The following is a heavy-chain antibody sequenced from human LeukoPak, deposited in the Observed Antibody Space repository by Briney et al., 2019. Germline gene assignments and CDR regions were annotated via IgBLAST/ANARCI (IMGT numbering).Heavy chain of an antibody. CDR2: IIPIFGIA. D-gene: IGHD3-9*01. V-gene: IGHV1-69*04. CDR1: GGTFSSYA. J-gene: IGHJ6*04. CDR3: ARDRPDILTGYAYYYGMDV. Sequence: SVKVSCKASGGTFSSYAISWVRQAPGQGLEWMGRIIPIFGIANYAQKFQGRVTMTTDTSTSTAYMELRSLRSDDTAVYYCARDRPDILTGYAYYYGMDVWGKGTTVTVSS.